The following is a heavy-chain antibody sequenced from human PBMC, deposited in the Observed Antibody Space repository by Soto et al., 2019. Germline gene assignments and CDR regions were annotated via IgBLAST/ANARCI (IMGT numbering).Heavy chain of an antibody. CDR1: GFSLSNARMG. D-gene: IGHD6-13*01. CDR2: IFSNDEK. V-gene: IGHV2-26*01. CDR3: ALPRGLYSIPWYGAFDI. Sequence: QVTLKESGPVLVKPTETLTLTCTVSGFSLSNARMGVSWIRQPPGKALEWLAHIFSNDEKSYNTSLKSRLTISKDTSKSQVVLTMTNMDPVDTATYYCALPRGLYSIPWYGAFDIWGQGTMVTVSS. J-gene: IGHJ3*02.